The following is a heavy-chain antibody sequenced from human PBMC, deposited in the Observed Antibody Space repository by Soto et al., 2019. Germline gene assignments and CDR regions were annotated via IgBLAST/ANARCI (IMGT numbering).Heavy chain of an antibody. J-gene: IGHJ6*02. CDR1: GGSISRYH. CDR3: VRDRVESGIYGKDV. CDR2: IYRSGST. Sequence: PSETLSLTCTVSGGSISRYHWSWIRQSAGQGLEWIGRIYRSGSTIYNPSLQSRVTMSADMSKSQLSLKMTSLSAADTAVYYCVRDRVESGIYGKDVWGQGTPVTVSS. D-gene: IGHD1-26*01. V-gene: IGHV4-4*07.